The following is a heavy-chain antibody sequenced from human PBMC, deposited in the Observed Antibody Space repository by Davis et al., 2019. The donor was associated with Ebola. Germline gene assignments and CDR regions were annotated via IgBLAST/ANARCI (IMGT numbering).Heavy chain of an antibody. CDR3: ARGSAGYSSGFDP. V-gene: IGHV4-59*01. CDR1: GVSISSYY. CDR2: IYCSGST. J-gene: IGHJ5*02. D-gene: IGHD6-19*01. Sequence: PSETLSLTCTVSGVSISSYYWSWIRQPPGKGLEWIGYIYCSGSTNYNPSLKSRVTISVDTSKNQFSLKLSSVTAADTAVYYCARGSAGYSSGFDPWGQGTLVTVSS.